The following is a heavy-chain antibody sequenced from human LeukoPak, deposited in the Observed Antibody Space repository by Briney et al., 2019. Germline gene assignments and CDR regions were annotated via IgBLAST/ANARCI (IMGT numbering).Heavy chain of an antibody. CDR2: IYPGDSDT. CDR1: GYSFTNYW. J-gene: IGHJ6*02. D-gene: IGHD3-22*01. Sequence: GESLKISCKGSGYSFTNYWIGWVRQMPGKGLEWMGIIYPGDSDTRYSPSFQGQVIISADKSISTAYLQWSSLKASDTAMYYCARRRYYDSSQPPPYYYYYGMDVWGQGTTVTVSS. V-gene: IGHV5-51*01. CDR3: ARRRYYDSSQPPPYYYYYGMDV.